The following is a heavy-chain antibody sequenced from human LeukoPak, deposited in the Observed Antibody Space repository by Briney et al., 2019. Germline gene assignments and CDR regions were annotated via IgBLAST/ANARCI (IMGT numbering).Heavy chain of an antibody. CDR3: ARGNKGVYYDSSGYDY. CDR1: GYTFTGYY. V-gene: IGHV1-2*02. J-gene: IGHJ4*02. Sequence: ASVKVSCKASGYTFTGYYMHWVRQAPGQGLEWMGWINPNSGGTNYAQKFQGRVTITRDTSASTAYMELSSLRSEDTAVYYCARGNKGVYYDSSGYDYWGQGTLVTVSS. CDR2: INPNSGGT. D-gene: IGHD3-22*01.